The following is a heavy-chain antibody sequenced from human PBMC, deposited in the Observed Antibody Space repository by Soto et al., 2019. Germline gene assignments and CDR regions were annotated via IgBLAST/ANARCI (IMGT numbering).Heavy chain of an antibody. CDR3: ARTGVLRYFDWSLGWFDP. Sequence: ASVKVSCKASGYTSTSYDINWVRQATGQGLEWMGWMNPNSGNTGYAQKFQGRVTMTRNTSISTAYMELSSLRSEDTAVYYCARTGVLRYFDWSLGWFDPWGQGTLVTVS. D-gene: IGHD3-9*01. CDR2: MNPNSGNT. J-gene: IGHJ5*02. CDR1: GYTSTSYD. V-gene: IGHV1-8*01.